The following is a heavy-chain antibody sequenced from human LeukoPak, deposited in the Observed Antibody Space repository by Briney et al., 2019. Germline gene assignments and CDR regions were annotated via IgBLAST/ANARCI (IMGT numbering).Heavy chain of an antibody. CDR3: ARGGQGIFRGDYFGH. D-gene: IGHD3-10*01. J-gene: IGHJ4*02. Sequence: PSETLSLTCTVSGGSLTNYYXXXXXXXXXXXXXXXXYIYXXGSTDYXPXLXXRVXXXVDTSKNQFSLKLNSVTPADTAVYYCARGGQGIFRGDYFGHWGQGALVTVSS. CDR1: GGSLTNYY. CDR2: IYXXGST. V-gene: IGHV4-59*01.